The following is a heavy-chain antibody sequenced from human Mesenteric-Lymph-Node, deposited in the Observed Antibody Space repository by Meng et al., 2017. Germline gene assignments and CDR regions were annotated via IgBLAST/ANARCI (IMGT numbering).Heavy chain of an antibody. CDR1: GGSISSVGYY. D-gene: IGHD7-27*01. CDR2: IYYSGST. J-gene: IGHJ4*02. V-gene: IGHV4-31*03. CDR3: ARDHWGSLDS. Sequence: QVQLQESGPGLVKPSQTLSLTCTVSGGSISSVGYYWSWIRQHPGKGLEWIGYIYYSGSTYYNPSLKSRVTKSIDTSKNQFSLKLTSVTAADTAVYFCARDHWGSLDSWGQGILVTVSS.